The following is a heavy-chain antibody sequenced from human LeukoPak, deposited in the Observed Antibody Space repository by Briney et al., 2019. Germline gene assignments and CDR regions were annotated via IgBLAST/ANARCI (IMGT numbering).Heavy chain of an antibody. J-gene: IGHJ3*02. CDR3: ARDNHYSMTGAFDI. Sequence: SETLSLTCTVSGGSVSSNGPYYWNWIRQAPGKGLEWIGLISYSGNTNYNPSLKSRVTISVDTSKNQFSLKLSSVTAADTAVYYCARDNHYSMTGAFDIWGQGTMVTVSS. D-gene: IGHD1-20*01. CDR1: GGSVSSNGPYY. CDR2: ISYSGNT. V-gene: IGHV4-61*01.